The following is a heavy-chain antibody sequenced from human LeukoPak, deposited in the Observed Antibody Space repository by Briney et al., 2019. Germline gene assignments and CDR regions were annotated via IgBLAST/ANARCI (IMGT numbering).Heavy chain of an antibody. V-gene: IGHV1-2*06. Sequence: ASVKVSCKASGYTFTGYHMHWVRQAPGQGLEWMGRINPNSGGTNYAQKFQGRVTMTRDTSISTAYMELSRLRSDDTAVYYCASFYDSSGYYFSWGQGTLVTVSS. J-gene: IGHJ4*02. CDR1: GYTFTGYH. CDR2: INPNSGGT. D-gene: IGHD3-22*01. CDR3: ASFYDSSGYYFS.